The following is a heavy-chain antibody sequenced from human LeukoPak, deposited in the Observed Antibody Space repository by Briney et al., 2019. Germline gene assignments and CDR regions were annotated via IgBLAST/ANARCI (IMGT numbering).Heavy chain of an antibody. Sequence: GGSLRLSCAASGFTFSSYAMSWVRQAPGKGLEWVSAISGSGGSTYYADSVKGRFTISRDNSKNTLFLQLNSLRAEDTAVYYCARDLDCSGNTCYELHSNWGQGTLVTVSS. CDR1: GFTFSSYA. J-gene: IGHJ4*02. V-gene: IGHV3-23*01. D-gene: IGHD2-2*01. CDR2: ISGSGGST. CDR3: ARDLDCSGNTCYELHSN.